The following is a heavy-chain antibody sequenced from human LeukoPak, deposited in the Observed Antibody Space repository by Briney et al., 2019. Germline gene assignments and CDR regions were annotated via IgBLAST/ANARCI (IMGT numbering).Heavy chain of an antibody. CDR2: INPSGGST. J-gene: IGHJ5*02. D-gene: IGHD6-13*01. CDR1: GYTFTSYY. V-gene: IGHV1-46*01. CDR3: ARGVVEWQQLIVWFDP. Sequence: ASVKVSCKASGYTFTSYYMHWVRQAPGQGLEWMGIINPSGGSTSYAQKFQGRVTMTRDTSTSTVYMELSSLRSEDTAVYYCARGVVEWQQLIVWFDPWGQGTLVTVSS.